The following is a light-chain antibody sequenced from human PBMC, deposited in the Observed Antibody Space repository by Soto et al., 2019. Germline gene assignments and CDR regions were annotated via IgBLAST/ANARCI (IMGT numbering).Light chain of an antibody. Sequence: QSVLTQPASVSGSPGQSISISCTXTSRDXGGYNYVSWYQQHPGKAPKLMIYDVSNRPSGVSNRFSGSKSGNTASLTISGLQAEDEADYYCSSYTSSSPPPYVFGTGTKVT. CDR3: SSYTSSSPPPYV. V-gene: IGLV2-14*01. J-gene: IGLJ1*01. CDR2: DVS. CDR1: SRDXGGYNY.